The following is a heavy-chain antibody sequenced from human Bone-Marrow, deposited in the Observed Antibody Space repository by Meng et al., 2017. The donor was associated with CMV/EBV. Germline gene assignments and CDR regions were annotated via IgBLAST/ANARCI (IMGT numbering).Heavy chain of an antibody. V-gene: IGHV1-18*01. CDR1: GYRFNRYG. J-gene: IGHJ5*01. CDR3: ARGSDWFDS. CDR2: ISGYSGDT. Sequence: ASVKVSCKASGYRFNRYGIAWVRQAPGQGLEWMGWISGYSGDTNYAQKFQGRVTMTTDTSTSSAYLDLRGLTSDDTAIYYCARGSDWFDSWGQGTLVTVSS.